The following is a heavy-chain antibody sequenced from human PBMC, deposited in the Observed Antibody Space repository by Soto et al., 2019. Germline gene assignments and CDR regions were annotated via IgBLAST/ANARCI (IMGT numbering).Heavy chain of an antibody. V-gene: IGHV4-4*02. J-gene: IGHJ4*02. CDR2: ITHDGVT. Sequence: SETLSLTCAVSSGSIDNVYWWSWVRQSPGTGLEWIGEITHDGVTNYNPSLKSRVTISVDTSKNQFSLKLTSVTAADTAVYYCARDKITGLFDYWGQGTLVTVS. CDR3: ARDKITGLFDY. D-gene: IGHD2-8*02. CDR1: SGSIDNVYW.